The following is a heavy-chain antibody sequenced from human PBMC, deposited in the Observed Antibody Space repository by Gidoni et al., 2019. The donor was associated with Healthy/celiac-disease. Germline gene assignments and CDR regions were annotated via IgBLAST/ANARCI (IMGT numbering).Heavy chain of an antibody. D-gene: IGHD6-19*01. Sequence: QVQLVQSGAEVKTPGSSVKVSCKASGGTFSSYALSWGRQAPGQGLEWMGRIIPILGIANYAQKFQGRVTITADKSTSTAYMGLSSLRSEDTAVYYCARDHLTAGQYYFDYWGQGTLVTVSS. V-gene: IGHV1-69*04. CDR3: ARDHLTAGQYYFDY. CDR1: GGTFSSYA. CDR2: IIPILGIA. J-gene: IGHJ4*02.